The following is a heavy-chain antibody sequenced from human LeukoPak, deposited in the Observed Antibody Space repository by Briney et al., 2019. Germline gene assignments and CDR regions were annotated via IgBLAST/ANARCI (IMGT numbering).Heavy chain of an antibody. V-gene: IGHV1-69*04. J-gene: IGHJ5*02. D-gene: IGHD5-24*01. CDR3: ARVVEMATIVWFDP. Sequence: SVKVSCKASGGTFSSYAISWVRQAPGQGLEWMGRIIPILGIANYAQKFQGRVTIIADKSTSTAYMELSSLRSEDTAVYYCARVVEMATIVWFDPWGQGTLVTVSS. CDR1: GGTFSSYA. CDR2: IIPILGIA.